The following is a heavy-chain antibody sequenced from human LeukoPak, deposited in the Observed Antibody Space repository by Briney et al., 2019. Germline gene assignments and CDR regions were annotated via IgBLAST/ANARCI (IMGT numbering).Heavy chain of an antibody. CDR1: GYTFITYY. CDR3: ARDPPIAAAGTSFDY. CDR2: INPSGGST. V-gene: IGHV1-46*01. Sequence: ASVKVSCKASGYTFITYYMHWVRQAPGQGLEWMGIINPSGGSTSYAQKFQGRVTMTRDTSTSTVYMELSSLRSEDTAVYYCARDPPIAAAGTSFDYWGQGTLVTVSS. J-gene: IGHJ4*02. D-gene: IGHD6-13*01.